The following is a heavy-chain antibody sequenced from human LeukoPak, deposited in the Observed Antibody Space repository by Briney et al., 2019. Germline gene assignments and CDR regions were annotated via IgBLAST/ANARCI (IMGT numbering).Heavy chain of an antibody. CDR2: ISSSSSYI. CDR3: AREGFYFFDF. Sequence: GGSLRLSCAASGFTFSSYSMNWVRQAPGKGLEWVSSISSSSSYIYYADSVKGRFTISRDNAKDSVYLQMNSLRAEDSAIYYCAREGFYFFDFWGQGTLVTVSS. J-gene: IGHJ4*01. CDR1: GFTFSSYS. V-gene: IGHV3-21*01.